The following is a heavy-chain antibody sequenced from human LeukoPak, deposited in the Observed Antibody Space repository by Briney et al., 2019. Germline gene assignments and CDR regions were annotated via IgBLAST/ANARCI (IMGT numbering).Heavy chain of an antibody. Sequence: SETLSLTCTVSGGSISSSSYYWGWICQPPGKGLEWIGSIYYSGSTYYNPSLKSRVTISVDTSKNQFSLKLSSVTAADTAVYYCASGFGELHAFDIWGQGTMVTVSS. CDR3: ASGFGELHAFDI. D-gene: IGHD3-10*01. V-gene: IGHV4-39*07. CDR2: IYYSGST. CDR1: GGSISSSSYY. J-gene: IGHJ3*02.